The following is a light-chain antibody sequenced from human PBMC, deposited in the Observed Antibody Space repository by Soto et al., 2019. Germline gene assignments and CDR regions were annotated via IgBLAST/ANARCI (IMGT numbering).Light chain of an antibody. Sequence: EIVMTQAPATLSVSPGERAPLSCRASQSVSSNLAWYQQKPGQAPRLLIYGASTRAPRIPARFSGSGCATNASLGLSSLPSEDFAVSYGKQYNNWNPACGQGTKV. V-gene: IGKV3-15*01. CDR1: QSVSSN. J-gene: IGKJ1*01. CDR3: KQYNNWNPA. CDR2: GAS.